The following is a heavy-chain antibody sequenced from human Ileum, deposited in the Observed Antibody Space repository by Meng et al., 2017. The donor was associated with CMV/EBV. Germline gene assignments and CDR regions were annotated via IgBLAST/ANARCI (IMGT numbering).Heavy chain of an antibody. CDR3: ATITI. CDR2: ISRETGNT. D-gene: IGHD3-10*01. V-gene: IGHV1-18*01. CDR1: GVTYRSYA. Sequence: PGASVKVSCKAPGVTYRSYAISWVRQATGQGLEWMGWISRETGNTFYAQRFRGRLTITADSSSDTFYMDLRNLRSDDTATYYCATITIWGQGTLVTVSS. J-gene: IGHJ1*01.